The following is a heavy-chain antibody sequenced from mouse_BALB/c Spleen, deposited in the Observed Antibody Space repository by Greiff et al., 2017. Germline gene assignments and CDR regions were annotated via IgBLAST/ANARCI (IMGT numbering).Heavy chain of an antibody. CDR3: AKERGKGYAMDY. J-gene: IGHJ4*01. V-gene: IGHV2-6-5*01. CDR1: GFSLTDYG. CDR2: LWGGGST. Sequence: QVQLKESGPGLVAPSQSLSITCTVSGFSLTDYGVSWIRQPPGKGLEWLGVLWGGGSTYYNSALKSRLSISKDNSKSQVFLKMNSLQTDDTAMYYCAKERGKGYAMDYWGQGTSVTVSS. D-gene: IGHD2-1*01.